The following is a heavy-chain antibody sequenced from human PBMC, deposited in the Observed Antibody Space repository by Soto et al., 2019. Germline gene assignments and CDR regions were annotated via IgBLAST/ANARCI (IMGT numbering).Heavy chain of an antibody. CDR1: GGTFSSYA. V-gene: IGHV1-69*06. Sequence: QVQLVQSGAEVKKPGSSVKVSCKASGGTFSSYAISWVRQAPGQGLEWMGGIIPIFGTANYAQKFQGRVTITADKSTSTAYRELSSLRSEDTAVYYCARDGIAAAGKRGRYFDYWGQGTLVTVSS. J-gene: IGHJ4*02. D-gene: IGHD6-13*01. CDR3: ARDGIAAAGKRGRYFDY. CDR2: IIPIFGTA.